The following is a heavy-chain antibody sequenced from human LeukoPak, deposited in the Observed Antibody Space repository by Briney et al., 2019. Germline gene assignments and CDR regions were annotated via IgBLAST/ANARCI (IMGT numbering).Heavy chain of an antibody. CDR2: MNPNSGNT. J-gene: IGHJ3*02. Sequence: GASVKVSCKASGYAFTSYDINWVRQATGQGLEWMGWMNPNSGNTGYAQKFQGRVTITRNTSISTAYMELSSLRSEDTAVYYCARGNVLRFLEWLFSAFGIWGQGTMVTVSS. D-gene: IGHD3-3*01. CDR3: ARGNVLRFLEWLFSAFGI. V-gene: IGHV1-8*03. CDR1: GYAFTSYD.